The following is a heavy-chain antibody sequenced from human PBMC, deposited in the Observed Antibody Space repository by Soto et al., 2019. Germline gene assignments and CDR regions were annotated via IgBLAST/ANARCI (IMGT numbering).Heavy chain of an antibody. Sequence: LXLTCTVSGGSVSNDNFYWSWILQPPGKGLEWIGYVHSSGITDYNPSLKRRVTISVDTSRNQFSLRLSSVTAADTAVYYCARGLTMGQLPSHFDHWGQGTLVTVYS. V-gene: IGHV4-61*01. D-gene: IGHD3-16*01. J-gene: IGHJ5*02. CDR1: GGSVSNDNFY. CDR3: ARGLTMGQLPSHFDH. CDR2: VHSSGIT.